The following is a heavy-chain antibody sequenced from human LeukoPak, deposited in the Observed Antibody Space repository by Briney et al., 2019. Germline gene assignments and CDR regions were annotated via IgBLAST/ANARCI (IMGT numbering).Heavy chain of an antibody. J-gene: IGHJ4*02. V-gene: IGHV1-46*01. CDR2: INPSGGVA. Sequence: GASVKVSCKASGYTFTSYYMHWVRQAPGQGLEWVGLINPSGGVASYAQKFKGRVTMTRDTSTSTVYMELSSLRSEDTAVYYCAADVIVGATKDFDYWGQGTLVTVSS. D-gene: IGHD1-26*01. CDR1: GYTFTSYY. CDR3: AADVIVGATKDFDY.